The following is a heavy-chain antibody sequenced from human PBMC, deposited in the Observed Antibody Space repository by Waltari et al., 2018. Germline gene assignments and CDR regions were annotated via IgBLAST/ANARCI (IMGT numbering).Heavy chain of an antibody. CDR2: LYRGGAA. Sequence: EVQLVESGGGLIQPGGSLRLTCGVSGFIVSDNYMSWVRQAPGQGREWVSGLYRGGAAFYVDSVKGRFTISRENSKNTLYLQMNRVRVDDTATYYWVRENRGNYVPNWFDTWGQGALVTVSS. CDR3: VRENRGNYVPNWFDT. CDR1: GFIVSDNY. V-gene: IGHV3-53*01. J-gene: IGHJ5*02. D-gene: IGHD3-10*02.